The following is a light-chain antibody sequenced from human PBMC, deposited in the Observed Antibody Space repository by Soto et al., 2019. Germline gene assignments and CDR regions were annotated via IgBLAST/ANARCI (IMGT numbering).Light chain of an antibody. CDR3: QQYDNSRT. CDR2: DVS. Sequence: DIQLTQSPSTLSASVGDRVTITCRASQSVSTWLAWYQQKPGRAPRLLIYDVSTLESGVPSRFSGTGSGTEFTLTIASLQPEYFAIYYCQQYDNSRTFGQGTKV. V-gene: IGKV1-5*01. J-gene: IGKJ1*01. CDR1: QSVSTW.